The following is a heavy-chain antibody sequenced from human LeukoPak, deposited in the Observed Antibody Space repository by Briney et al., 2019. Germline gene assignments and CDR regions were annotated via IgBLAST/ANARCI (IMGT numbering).Heavy chain of an antibody. J-gene: IGHJ4*02. CDR1: GGSISSGDYY. CDR3: ARAYDSSGYYSFPDY. CDR2: IYYSGST. Sequence: SETLSLTCTVSGGSISSGDYYWSWIRQPPGKGLEWIGYIYYSGSTYYNPSLKSRVTISVDTSKNQFSLKLSSVTAADTAVYYCARAYDSSGYYSFPDYWGQGTLVTVSS. D-gene: IGHD3-22*01. V-gene: IGHV4-30-4*01.